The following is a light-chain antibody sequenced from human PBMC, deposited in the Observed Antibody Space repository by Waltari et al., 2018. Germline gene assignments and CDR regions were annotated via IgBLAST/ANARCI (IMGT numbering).Light chain of an antibody. J-gene: IGLJ1*01. Sequence: QPVLTQPPSVSGAPGQRVTISCTGSRSNIGGGYEVHWYQQLLGEAHKLLIFDNSDRPTGVPVRCSLSNSCSSAPPFLPVLQAADAVDYYCQSYDSSVAAFYVFGTGTKVTVL. CDR1: RSNIGGGYE. V-gene: IGLV1-40*01. CDR2: DNS. CDR3: QSYDSSVAAFYV.